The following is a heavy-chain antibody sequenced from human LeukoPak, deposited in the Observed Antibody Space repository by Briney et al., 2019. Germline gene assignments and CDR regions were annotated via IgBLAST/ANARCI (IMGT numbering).Heavy chain of an antibody. CDR2: FSGSGGST. D-gene: IGHD3-3*01. CDR1: GFTFSSYA. Sequence: GGSLRLSCAASGFTFSSYAMSWVRQAPGRGLECISGFSGSGGSTYYADSVKGRFTISRDNSKNTLYLQMNSLRAEDTAVYYCAREGAYDFWSGYSRRYYYYYMDVWGKGTTVTVSS. CDR3: AREGAYDFWSGYSRRYYYYYMDV. V-gene: IGHV3-23*01. J-gene: IGHJ6*03.